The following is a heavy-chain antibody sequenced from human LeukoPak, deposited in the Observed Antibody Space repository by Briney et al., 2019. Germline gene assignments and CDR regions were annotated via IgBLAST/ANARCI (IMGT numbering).Heavy chain of an antibody. V-gene: IGHV1-8*01. Sequence: ASVKVSCKASGYTFTSYDINWVRQATGQGLEWMGWMNPNSGNTGYAQKFQGRVTMTRDMSTSTVYMELSSLRSEDTAVYYCARDCAGDDILTGYPDYWGQGTLVTVSS. CDR3: ARDCAGDDILTGYPDY. D-gene: IGHD3-9*01. CDR1: GYTFTSYD. J-gene: IGHJ4*02. CDR2: MNPNSGNT.